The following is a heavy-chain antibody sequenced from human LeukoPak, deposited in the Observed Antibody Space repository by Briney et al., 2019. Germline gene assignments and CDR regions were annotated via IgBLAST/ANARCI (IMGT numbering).Heavy chain of an antibody. CDR1: DGSISSYH. Sequence: KTSETLSLTCTVSDGSISSYHWSWIRQPPGKGLEWIGYIYYSGSTYYNPSLKSRVTISVDTSKNQFSLKLSSVTAADTAVYYCAREGLASITIFGVVTNWGQGTLVTVSS. CDR3: AREGLASITIFGVVTN. CDR2: IYYSGST. J-gene: IGHJ4*02. V-gene: IGHV4-59*12. D-gene: IGHD3-3*01.